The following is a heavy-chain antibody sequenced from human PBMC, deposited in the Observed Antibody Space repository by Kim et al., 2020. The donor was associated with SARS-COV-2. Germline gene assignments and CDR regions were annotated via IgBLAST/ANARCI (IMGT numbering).Heavy chain of an antibody. J-gene: IGHJ4*02. V-gene: IGHV4-34*01. CDR3: AREDYDSSGYYYFRY. Sequence: PSLKSRVTISVDTSKNQFSLKLSSVTAADTAVYYCAREDYDSSGYYYFRYWGQGTLVTVSS. D-gene: IGHD3-22*01.